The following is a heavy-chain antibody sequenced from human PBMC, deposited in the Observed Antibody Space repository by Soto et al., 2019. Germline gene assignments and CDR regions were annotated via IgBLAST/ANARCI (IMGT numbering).Heavy chain of an antibody. V-gene: IGHV3-7*05. CDR3: ARADQALYSSSWYDY. CDR1: GFTFSSYW. J-gene: IGHJ4*02. D-gene: IGHD6-13*01. CDR2: IKQDGSEK. Sequence: EVQLVESGGGLVQPGGSLRLSCAASGFTFSSYWMSWVRQAPGKGLEWVANIKQDGSEKYYVDAVKGRFTISRDNAKNSLYLQMNSLRAEDTAVYYCARADQALYSSSWYDYWGQGTLVTVSS.